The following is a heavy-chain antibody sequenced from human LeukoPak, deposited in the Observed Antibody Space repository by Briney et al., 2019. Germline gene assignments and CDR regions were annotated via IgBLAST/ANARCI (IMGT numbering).Heavy chain of an antibody. Sequence: GGSLRLSCAASGFTFSSHAMSWVRQAPGKGLEWVSAISGSGGSTYYADPVKGRFTISRGNSKNTLHLQMNSLRAEDTAVYYCAKGIVNWGKYYFDYWGQGTLVTVSS. CDR3: AKGIVNWGKYYFDY. V-gene: IGHV3-23*01. J-gene: IGHJ4*02. CDR1: GFTFSSHA. CDR2: ISGSGGST. D-gene: IGHD7-27*01.